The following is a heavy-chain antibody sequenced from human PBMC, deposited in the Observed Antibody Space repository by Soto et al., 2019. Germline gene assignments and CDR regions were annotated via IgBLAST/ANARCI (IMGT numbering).Heavy chain of an antibody. V-gene: IGHV1-46*01. J-gene: IGHJ5*02. CDR3: ARSSGGNFGIIIEGSNWFDP. Sequence: VASVKVFCKAPGDTFTSYYLNWVRQAPGQGLEWMGVINPHGGSTKYAQKFQGRITMTRDTSRSTVYMELSSLRSDDTAIYYCARSSGGNFGIIIEGSNWFDPWGQGTLVTVSS. CDR2: INPHGGST. CDR1: GDTFTSYY. D-gene: IGHD3-3*01.